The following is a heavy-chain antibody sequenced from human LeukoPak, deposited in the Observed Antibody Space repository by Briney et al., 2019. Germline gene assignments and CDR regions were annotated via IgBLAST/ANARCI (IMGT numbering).Heavy chain of an antibody. CDR3: ARGTQYSSGWYVGSFDY. CDR2: INPNSGGT. Sequence: GASVKVSGTASGYTFTGYYMHWVRQAPGQGLEWMGWINPNSGGTNYAQKFQGRVTMTRDTSISTAYMELSRLRSDDTAVYYCARGTQYSSGWYVGSFDYWGQGTLVTVSS. V-gene: IGHV1-2*02. J-gene: IGHJ4*02. D-gene: IGHD6-19*01. CDR1: GYTFTGYY.